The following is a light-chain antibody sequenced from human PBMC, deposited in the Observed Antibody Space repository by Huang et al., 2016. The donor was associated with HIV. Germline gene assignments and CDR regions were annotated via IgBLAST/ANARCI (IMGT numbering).Light chain of an antibody. CDR3: QQYNNWHLT. CDR2: GST. Sequence: IVMTQTPATLSVSPGGRATLSCRASHSVSTNWAWYQQKPGQTPRLIIYGSTTRATGVPARFSGSGSGTDFTLTINSLQSEDFGIYYCQQYNNWHLTFGGGTKV. V-gene: IGKV3-15*01. J-gene: IGKJ4*01. CDR1: HSVSTN.